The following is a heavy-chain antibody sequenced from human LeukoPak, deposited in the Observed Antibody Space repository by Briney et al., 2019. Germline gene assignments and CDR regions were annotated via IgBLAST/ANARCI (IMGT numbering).Heavy chain of an antibody. CDR2: IIRSGGST. D-gene: IGHD2-2*01. J-gene: IGHJ4*02. CDR1: GFTFDDYG. Sequence: GGSLRLSCTASGFTFDDYGMTWVRQPPGKGLEWVSGIIRSGGSTGYADSVNGRFTISRDNAKNSLYLQMNSLRAEDTAVYYCTRDVVAARGSFDYWGQGTLVTVSS. CDR3: TRDVVAARGSFDY. V-gene: IGHV3-20*04.